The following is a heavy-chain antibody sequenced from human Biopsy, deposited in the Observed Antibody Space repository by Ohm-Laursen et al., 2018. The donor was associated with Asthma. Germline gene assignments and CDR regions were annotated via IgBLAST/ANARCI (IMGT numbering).Heavy chain of an antibody. CDR1: GGPFRGYV. J-gene: IGHJ6*02. Sequence: PSQTLSLTCTVYGGPFRGYVWAWIRQPPGQGLEWIGEIPQGGATTVNPSLKSRVTISMDTSKSQLYLNLRSLTAADTAVYYCASGPQWSGLDIWGQGTTVTVSS. CDR3: ASGPQWSGLDI. V-gene: IGHV4-34*01. D-gene: IGHD2-8*01. CDR2: IPQGGAT.